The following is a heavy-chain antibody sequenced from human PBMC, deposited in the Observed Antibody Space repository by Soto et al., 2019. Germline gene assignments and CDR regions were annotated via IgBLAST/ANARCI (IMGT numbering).Heavy chain of an antibody. J-gene: IGHJ5*02. Sequence: ASVKVSCKASGYTFTSYGISWVRQAPGQGLEWMGWISAYNGNTNYAQKLQGRVTMTTDTSTSTAYMELRSLRSDDTAVYYCARDQCVVVQAATWFDPWGQGTLVTVSS. CDR1: GYTFTSYG. D-gene: IGHD2-2*01. CDR2: ISAYNGNT. CDR3: ARDQCVVVQAATWFDP. V-gene: IGHV1-18*01.